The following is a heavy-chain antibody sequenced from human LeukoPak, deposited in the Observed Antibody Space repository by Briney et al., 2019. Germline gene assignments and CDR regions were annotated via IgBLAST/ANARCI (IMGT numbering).Heavy chain of an antibody. CDR1: VDSVSSNSAA. Sequence: SQTLSLTCVISVDSVSSNSAAWNWIRLTPSRGLEWLGRTYYRSKWYNDYAVSVKSRITINPDTSKNQFSLHLNSVTPEDTAVYYCAGYSYGVRPSWGQGTLVTVSS. J-gene: IGHJ5*02. CDR2: TYYRSKWYN. V-gene: IGHV6-1*01. CDR3: AGYSYGVRPS. D-gene: IGHD5-18*01.